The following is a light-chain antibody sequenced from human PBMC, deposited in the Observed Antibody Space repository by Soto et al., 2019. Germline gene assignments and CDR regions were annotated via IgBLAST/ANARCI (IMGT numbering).Light chain of an antibody. CDR2: SNN. Sequence: QSVVTQPPSASGTPGQRGAISCSGGRSNIGRNTVNWYQQLPGTAPKLLIFSNNQRPSGVPDRFSGSKSDTSASLAISGLQSEDEGDYYCALWDDSLNGWVFGGGTKLTVL. J-gene: IGLJ2*01. V-gene: IGLV1-44*01. CDR1: RSNIGRNT. CDR3: ALWDDSLNGWV.